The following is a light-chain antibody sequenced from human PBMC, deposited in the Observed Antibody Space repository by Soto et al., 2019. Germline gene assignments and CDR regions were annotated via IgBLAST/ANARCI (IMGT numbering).Light chain of an antibody. Sequence: QSVLTQPASVSGSPGQSITISCTGTNNDVGSYNLVSWYQQHPGKAPKLMIYEVSKRPSGVSNRFSGSNSGNTASLTISGLQAEDDADYYCCSYADPRTLVFGGGTKLTVL. CDR1: NNDVGSYNL. CDR2: EVS. CDR3: CSYADPRTLV. J-gene: IGLJ2*01. V-gene: IGLV2-23*02.